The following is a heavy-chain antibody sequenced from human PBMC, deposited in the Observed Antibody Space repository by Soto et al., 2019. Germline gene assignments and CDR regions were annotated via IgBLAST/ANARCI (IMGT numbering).Heavy chain of an antibody. J-gene: IGHJ3*02. CDR1: GGSISGYS. CDR3: ARAGVDYWTGDAFDI. CDR2: IYFAGSI. Sequence: NPSETLSLTCIVSGGSISGYSWGWIRQPPGKGLDCIGYIYFAGSIKYSPSLQSRAIISADASKNQFSLTLRSVTAADTAQYYCARAGVDYWTGDAFDIWGPGTTVTVSS. D-gene: IGHD3-3*01. V-gene: IGHV4-59*01.